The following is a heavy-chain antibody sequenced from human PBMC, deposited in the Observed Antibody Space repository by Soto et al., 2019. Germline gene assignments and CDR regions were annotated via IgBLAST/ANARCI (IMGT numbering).Heavy chain of an antibody. V-gene: IGHV1-69*01. D-gene: IGHD3-22*01. CDR3: ARGTARYYYDSSGYYYFDY. CDR1: GGTFSSYA. CDR2: IIPIFGTA. J-gene: IGHJ4*02. Sequence: QVQLVQSGAEVKKPGSSVKVSCKASGGTFSSYAISWVRQAPGQGLEWMGGIIPIFGTANYAQKFQGRVTITADESTSTAYRELSSLRSEDTAVYYCARGTARYYYDSSGYYYFDYWGQGTLVTVSS.